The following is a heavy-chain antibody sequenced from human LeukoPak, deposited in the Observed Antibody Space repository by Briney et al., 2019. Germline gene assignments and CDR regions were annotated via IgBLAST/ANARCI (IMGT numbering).Heavy chain of an antibody. CDR3: ARGTHYYGSGQYFDY. CDR2: ISYDGSYK. J-gene: IGHJ4*02. Sequence: GGSLRLSCAASEFTFISYTVHWVRQAPGKGLEWVALISYDGSYKYYADSVKGRFTISRDNSKNTLYLQMKSLRTEDTAVYYCARGTHYYGSGQYFDYWGQGTLVTVSS. CDR1: EFTFISYT. D-gene: IGHD3-10*01. V-gene: IGHV3-30*04.